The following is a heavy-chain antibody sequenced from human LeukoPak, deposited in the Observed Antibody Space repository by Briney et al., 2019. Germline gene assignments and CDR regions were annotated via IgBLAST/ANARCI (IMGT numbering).Heavy chain of an antibody. CDR1: DYSISSGYH. V-gene: IGHV4-38-2*01. J-gene: IGHJ6*03. Sequence: PSETPSLTCAVSDYSISSGYHWGWIRQPPEKGLEWIGSISRSGSTYYSPSLKGRVTMSVDSSKNEFSLNLSSVTAADTAVYYCARGYIGNSGRYYYYYMDVWGKGTTVTVSS. D-gene: IGHD1-26*01. CDR3: ARGYIGNSGRYYYYYMDV. CDR2: ISRSGST.